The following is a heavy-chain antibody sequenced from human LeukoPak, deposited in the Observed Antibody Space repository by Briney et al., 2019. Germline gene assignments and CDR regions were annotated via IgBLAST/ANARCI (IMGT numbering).Heavy chain of an antibody. CDR2: IRSKAYSGTT. J-gene: IGHJ4*02. V-gene: IGHV3-49*03. Sequence: GGSLRLSCTASGFTFGDYAMSWFRQAPGKGLEWVGFIRSKAYSGTTEYAASVKGRFTISRDNAKNSLFLQMDSLRAEDTAVYYCVGGPGYWGQGTLVIVSP. CDR1: GFTFGDYA. D-gene: IGHD3-10*01. CDR3: VGGPGY.